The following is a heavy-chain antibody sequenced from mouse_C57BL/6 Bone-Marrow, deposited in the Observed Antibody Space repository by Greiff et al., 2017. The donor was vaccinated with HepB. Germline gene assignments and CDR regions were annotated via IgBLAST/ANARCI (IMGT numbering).Heavy chain of an antibody. J-gene: IGHJ1*03. CDR1: GFTFSDYY. V-gene: IGHV5-16*01. D-gene: IGHD2-10*02. CDR3: ARCLYGYWYFDV. CDR2: INYDGSST. Sequence: VESEGGLVQPGSSMKLSCTASGFTFSDYYMAWVRQVPEKGLECVANINYDGSSTYYLDSLKSRFIISRDNAKNILYLQMSSLKSEDTATYYCARCLYGYWYFDVWGTETTVTVSS.